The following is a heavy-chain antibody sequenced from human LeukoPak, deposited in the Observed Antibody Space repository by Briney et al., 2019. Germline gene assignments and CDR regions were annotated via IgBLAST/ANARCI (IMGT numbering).Heavy chain of an antibody. V-gene: IGHV3-48*03. J-gene: IGHJ4*02. CDR3: ARLVGAKSIVPEFDY. CDR1: GFTFSSYE. D-gene: IGHD1-26*01. CDR2: IISSGSTI. Sequence: GGALRLSCAASGFTFSSYEMNWVRQAPGKGLEWVSYIISSGSTIYYADSVKGRFTISRDNAKNSLYLQMNSLRAEDTAVYYCARLVGAKSIVPEFDYWGQGTLVTVSS.